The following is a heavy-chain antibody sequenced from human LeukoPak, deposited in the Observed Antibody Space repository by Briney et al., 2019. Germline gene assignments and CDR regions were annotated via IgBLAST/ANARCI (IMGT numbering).Heavy chain of an antibody. CDR2: ISGSGGST. D-gene: IGHD3-3*01. Sequence: AGGSLRLSCAASGFTFSSYAMNWVRQAPGKGLEWVSGISGSGGSTYYADSVKGRFTISRDNSKNTLFLQMNSLRAEDTAVYYCASRLHYDFWSGYSDWGQGTLVTVSS. CDR1: GFTFSSYA. J-gene: IGHJ4*02. CDR3: ASRLHYDFWSGYSD. V-gene: IGHV3-23*01.